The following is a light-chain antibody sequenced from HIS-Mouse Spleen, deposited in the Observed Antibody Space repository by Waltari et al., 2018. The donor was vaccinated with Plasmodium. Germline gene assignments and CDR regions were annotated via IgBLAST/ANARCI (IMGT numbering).Light chain of an antibody. Sequence: QSALTQPASVSGSPGQSITISCTGTSRDVGSDNLVSWYQHHPGKAPKLMIYEGSKRRPGVSNRCFGSKSCNTASLTISVLQAEDEADYYCCSYAGSSTYVFGTWTKVTVL. V-gene: IGLV2-23*01. J-gene: IGLJ1*01. CDR3: CSYAGSSTYV. CDR1: SRDVGSDNL. CDR2: EGS.